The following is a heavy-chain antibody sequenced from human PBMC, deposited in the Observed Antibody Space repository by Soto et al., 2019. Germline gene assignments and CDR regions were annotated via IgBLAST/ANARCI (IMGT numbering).Heavy chain of an antibody. J-gene: IGHJ4*02. CDR3: ARRMPGAYYYDSSGYCFDY. Sequence: QVQLQESGPGLVKPSGTLSLTCAVSGGSISSSNWWSWVRQPPGKGLEWFGGIYHSGSTNYNPCLKSRVTISVDKSKNQFSLKLSSVTAADTAVYYCARRMPGAYYYDSSGYCFDYWGQGTLVTVSS. CDR1: GGSISSSNW. CDR2: IYHSGST. D-gene: IGHD3-22*01. V-gene: IGHV4-4*02.